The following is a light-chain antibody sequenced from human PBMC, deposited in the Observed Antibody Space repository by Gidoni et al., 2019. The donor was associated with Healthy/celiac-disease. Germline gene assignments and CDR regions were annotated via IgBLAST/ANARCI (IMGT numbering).Light chain of an antibody. CDR2: KVS. J-gene: IGKJ1*01. CDR3: MQGTHWPRT. CDR1: QSLVYSDGNTY. Sequence: DVVMTQSPLSLPVTLGQPASITSSSSQSLVYSDGNTYLNWLQQRQGQSPMLLIDKVSNRDSGVPDRCSGSWSGADFTLKISRVEAEYVGVYYCMQGTHWPRTFGQGTKVEIK. V-gene: IGKV2-30*01.